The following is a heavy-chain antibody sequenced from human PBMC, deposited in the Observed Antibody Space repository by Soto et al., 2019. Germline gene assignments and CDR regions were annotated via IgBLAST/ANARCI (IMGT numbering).Heavy chain of an antibody. V-gene: IGHV1-18*01. D-gene: IGHD3-10*01. CDR2: ISPYNGNT. Sequence: QVQLVQSGAEVKKPGASVKVSCKASGYTFTSYGISWVRQAPGQGLEWMGWISPYNGNTNYAQKLQSRVTMTTDTSTSTAYLDMRSLRSDDTAVYYCAIGIGGWFGVAYYYGMDVWGQGTTVTGSS. J-gene: IGHJ6*02. CDR3: AIGIGGWFGVAYYYGMDV. CDR1: GYTFTSYG.